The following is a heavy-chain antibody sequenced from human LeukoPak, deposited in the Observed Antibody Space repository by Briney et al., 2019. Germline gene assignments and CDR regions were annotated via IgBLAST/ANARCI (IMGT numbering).Heavy chain of an antibody. CDR3: ARDVDILTGLFDY. J-gene: IGHJ4*02. CDR1: GGSISSSSYY. CDR2: IYYSGST. D-gene: IGHD3-9*01. Sequence: PSETLSLTCTVSGGSISSSSYYWGWIRQPPGKGLEWIGSIYYSGSTYYNPSLKSRVTISVDTSKNQFSLKLSSVTAADTAVYYCARDVDILTGLFDYWGQGTLVTVSS. V-gene: IGHV4-39*07.